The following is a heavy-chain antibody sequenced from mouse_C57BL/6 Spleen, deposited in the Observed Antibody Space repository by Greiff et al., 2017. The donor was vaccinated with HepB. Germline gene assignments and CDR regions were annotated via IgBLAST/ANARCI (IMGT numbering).Heavy chain of an antibody. Sequence: VQLQQPGAELVKPGASVKLSCKASGYTFTSYWMQWVKQRPGQGLEWIGEIDPSDSYTNYNQKFKGKATLTVDTSSSTAYMQLSSLTSEDSAVYYGARLGLGGYWGQGTTLTVPS. D-gene: IGHD4-1*01. CDR2: IDPSDSYT. CDR1: GYTFTSYW. V-gene: IGHV1-50*01. CDR3: ARLGLGGY. J-gene: IGHJ2*01.